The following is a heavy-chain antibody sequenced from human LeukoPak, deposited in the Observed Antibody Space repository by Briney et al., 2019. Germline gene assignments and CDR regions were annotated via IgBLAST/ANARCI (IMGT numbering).Heavy chain of an antibody. D-gene: IGHD1-26*01. CDR2: IYYSGST. CDR3: ARLGVSYWDVDY. Sequence: SETLSLTCTVSGCSISSSSYNCGWIRQPPGKGLEWIGSIYYSGSTYYNPSLKSRVTISVDTSKNRFSLKLSSVTAADTAVYNCARLGVSYWDVDYWGQGTLVTVSS. J-gene: IGHJ4*02. V-gene: IGHV4-39*01. CDR1: GCSISSSSYN.